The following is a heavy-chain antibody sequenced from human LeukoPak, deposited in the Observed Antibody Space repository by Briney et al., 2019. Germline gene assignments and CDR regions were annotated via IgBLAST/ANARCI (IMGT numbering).Heavy chain of an antibody. CDR1: GYTFTGYY. CDR2: INPNSGGT. V-gene: IGHV1-2*06. CDR3: ARGPDYGSPGAFDI. D-gene: IGHD4-17*01. J-gene: IGHJ3*02. Sequence: GASVKVSCKASGYTFTGYYMHWVRQAPGQGLEWMGRINPNSGGTNYAQKFQGRVTMTRDTSISTAYMELSRLRSDDTAVYYCARGPDYGSPGAFDIWGQGTMVTVSS.